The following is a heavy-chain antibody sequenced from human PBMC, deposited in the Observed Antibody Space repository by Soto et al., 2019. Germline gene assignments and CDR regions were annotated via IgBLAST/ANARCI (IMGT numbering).Heavy chain of an antibody. J-gene: IGHJ5*02. CDR2: ISLYSDGT. CDR1: GYTFSNYG. D-gene: IGHD2-2*01. Sequence: ASVKVSCKTSGYTFSNYGITWVRQAPGQPLEWLGWISLYSDGTNYAQKFQGRVSMTTDTSKTTDYMELRSLRSDDTAVYYCARVVPGAEAWFGPWGQGTMVTVS. V-gene: IGHV1-18*01. CDR3: ARVVPGAEAWFGP.